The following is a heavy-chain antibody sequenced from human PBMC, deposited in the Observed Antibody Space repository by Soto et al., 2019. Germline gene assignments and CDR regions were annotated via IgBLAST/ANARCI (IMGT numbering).Heavy chain of an antibody. D-gene: IGHD3-10*01. CDR3: VRGRYGSEIH. J-gene: IGHJ4*02. Sequence: EARLVESGGGLVQPGGFLRLSCAASGFSVSSNYMTWVRQAPGKGLEWVSLVYSGGATHYAASVKGRFTISTHSSQNTLFLQMNSLRPEDTATYYCVRGRYGSEIHWGQGTKVTVSS. V-gene: IGHV3-53*04. CDR2: VYSGGAT. CDR1: GFSVSSNY.